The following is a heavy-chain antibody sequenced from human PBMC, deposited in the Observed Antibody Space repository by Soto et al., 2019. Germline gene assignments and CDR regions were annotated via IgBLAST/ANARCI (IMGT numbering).Heavy chain of an antibody. CDR3: AKDRVGGTFYTPLGF. V-gene: IGHV3-30*18. Sequence: QVQLVESGGGVVQPGGSLRLSCQASGFNFDNYGMHWVRQAPGKGLEWVAVITDDGSNKYYADSVKGRFTISRDNSKNTLSLHLNTLKPEDTAVYHCAKDRVGGTFYTPLGFWGQGTLVTVSS. D-gene: IGHD1-7*01. J-gene: IGHJ4*02. CDR2: ITDDGSNK. CDR1: GFNFDNYG.